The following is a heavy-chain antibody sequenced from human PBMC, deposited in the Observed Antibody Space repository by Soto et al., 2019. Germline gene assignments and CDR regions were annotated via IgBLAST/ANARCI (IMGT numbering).Heavy chain of an antibody. V-gene: IGHV3-48*01. J-gene: IGHJ4*02. Sequence: VALRLSWAASGLTFSTYSMNWFRQAPGKGLEWVSYISSSSSTIFYTDSLKGRFTVSRDNAKNSLYLQMNSLRAEDPAVYYCARPTYYYDSSGPPAYWGQGTLVTVSS. CDR1: GLTFSTYS. CDR3: ARPTYYYDSSGPPAY. D-gene: IGHD3-22*01. CDR2: ISSSSSTI.